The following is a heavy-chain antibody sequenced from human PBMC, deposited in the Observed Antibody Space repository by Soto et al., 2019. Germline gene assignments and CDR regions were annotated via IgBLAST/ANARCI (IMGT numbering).Heavy chain of an antibody. CDR2: ISSSSSYI. D-gene: IGHD1-20*01. CDR3: ARLNNWNGDV. Sequence: GGSLRLSCAASGFTVSSYSMNWVRQAPGKGLEWVSSISSSSSYIYYADSVKGRFTISRDNAKNSLYLQMNSLRAEDTAVYYCARLNNWNGDVWGKGTTVTVSS. V-gene: IGHV3-21*01. CDR1: GFTVSSYS. J-gene: IGHJ6*04.